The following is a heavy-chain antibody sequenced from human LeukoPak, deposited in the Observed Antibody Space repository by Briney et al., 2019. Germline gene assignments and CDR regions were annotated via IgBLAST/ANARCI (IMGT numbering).Heavy chain of an antibody. J-gene: IGHJ4*02. Sequence: ASVKVSCKASGYTFTSYGINWVRQATGQGLEWMGWMNPNSGNTGYAQKFQGRVTMTRNTSISTAYMELSSLRSEDTAVYYCARGPRATGAPDYWGQGTLVTVSS. CDR2: MNPNSGNT. CDR1: GYTFTSYG. D-gene: IGHD2-8*02. CDR3: ARGPRATGAPDY. V-gene: IGHV1-8*02.